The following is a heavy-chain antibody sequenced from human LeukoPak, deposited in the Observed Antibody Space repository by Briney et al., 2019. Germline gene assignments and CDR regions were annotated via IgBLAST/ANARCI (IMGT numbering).Heavy chain of an antibody. D-gene: IGHD3-22*01. J-gene: IGHJ3*02. V-gene: IGHV3-48*01. CDR1: GFTFSSYS. Sequence: GGSLRLSCAASGFTFSSYSMNWVRQAPGKGLEWVSYISSSSSTIYYADSVKGRFTISRDNAKNSLYLQMNSLRAEDTAVYFCARGASSGYDAFDIWGQGTMVTVSS. CDR3: ARGASSGYDAFDI. CDR2: ISSSSSTI.